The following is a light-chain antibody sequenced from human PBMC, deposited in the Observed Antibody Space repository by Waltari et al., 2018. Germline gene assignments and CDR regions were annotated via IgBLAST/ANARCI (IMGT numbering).Light chain of an antibody. CDR1: QGISSY. V-gene: IGKV3-11*01. CDR2: DAS. J-gene: IGKJ1*01. Sequence: ETVLTQAPATLSLSPGERATLSCRASQGISSYLAWYQQTPGQAPRLLIYDASNRATGVPARFSGSGSGTDCTLTISSLEPEDFAVYYCHQRANWPGTFGQGTKVEIK. CDR3: HQRANWPGT.